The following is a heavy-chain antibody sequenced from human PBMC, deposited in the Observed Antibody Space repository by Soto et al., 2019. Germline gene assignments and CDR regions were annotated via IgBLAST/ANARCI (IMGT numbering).Heavy chain of an antibody. CDR1: GFTFSSYG. Sequence: QVQLVESGGGVVQPGRSLRLSCAASGFTFSSYGMHWVRQAPGKGLEWVAVIWYDGSNKYYADSVKGRFTISRDNSKNTLYLQMNSLRAEDTAVYCCARSVLRGFGELYYSAFHFDYWGQGTLVTV. V-gene: IGHV3-33*01. D-gene: IGHD3-10*01. CDR2: IWYDGSNK. J-gene: IGHJ4*02. CDR3: ARSVLRGFGELYYSAFHFDY.